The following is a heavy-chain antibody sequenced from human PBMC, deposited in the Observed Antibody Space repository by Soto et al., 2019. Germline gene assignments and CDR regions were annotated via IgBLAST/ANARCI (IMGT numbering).Heavy chain of an antibody. CDR1: GGSISSYY. Sequence: PSETLSLTCTVSGGSISSYYWIWIRQSPGKGLEWIGYISHSGLRHYRASLQSRLTMSVETSKNQFSLNLTSVTAADTAIYYCATSNTTCPGCYSWGQGTLVTVSS. CDR2: ISHSGLR. J-gene: IGHJ5*02. V-gene: IGHV4-59*01. D-gene: IGHD2-2*01. CDR3: ATSNTTCPGCYS.